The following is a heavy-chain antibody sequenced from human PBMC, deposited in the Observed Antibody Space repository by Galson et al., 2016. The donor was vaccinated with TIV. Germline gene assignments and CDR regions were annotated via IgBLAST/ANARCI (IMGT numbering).Heavy chain of an antibody. CDR1: GGTFSSYV. D-gene: IGHD3-9*01. J-gene: IGHJ6*02. CDR3: ASDRNTDFDTYHYYYGMDV. CDR2: IIPLLRTT. V-gene: IGHV1-69*13. Sequence: SVKVSCKASGGTFSSYVFNWVRLAPGQGLEWMGGIIPLLRTTNYAQKFQGRVTITADESTNTAYMELNSLRSGDTAVYYCASDRNTDFDTYHYYYGMDVWGQGTTVTVSS.